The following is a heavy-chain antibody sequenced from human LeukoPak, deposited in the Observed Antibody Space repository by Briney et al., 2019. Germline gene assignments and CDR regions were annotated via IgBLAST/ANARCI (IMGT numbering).Heavy chain of an antibody. D-gene: IGHD2-21*01. CDR2: VGGSGDST. V-gene: IGHV3-23*01. Sequence: GGSLRLSCAASRFTFSNYAMSWVRQAPGKGLEWVSAVGGSGDSTYYADSVKGRFTISRDNSKNTLYLKMNSLRAEDTAVYYCAGAIGYFDYWGQGTLVTVSS. CDR1: RFTFSNYA. CDR3: AGAIGYFDY. J-gene: IGHJ4*02.